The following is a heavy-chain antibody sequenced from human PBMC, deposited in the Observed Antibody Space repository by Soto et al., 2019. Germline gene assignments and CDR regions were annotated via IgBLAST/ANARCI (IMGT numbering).Heavy chain of an antibody. CDR1: GFTFSDYY. V-gene: IGHV3-11*01. J-gene: IGHJ6*03. CDR3: ARNPIRFGGYYYYMDV. Sequence: GGSLRLSCAASGFTFSDYYMSWIRQAPGKGLEWVSYISSSGSTIYYADSVKGRFTISRDNAKNSLYLQMNSLRAEDTAVYYCARNPIRFGGYYYYMDVWGKGTTVTVSS. D-gene: IGHD3-10*01. CDR2: ISSSGSTI.